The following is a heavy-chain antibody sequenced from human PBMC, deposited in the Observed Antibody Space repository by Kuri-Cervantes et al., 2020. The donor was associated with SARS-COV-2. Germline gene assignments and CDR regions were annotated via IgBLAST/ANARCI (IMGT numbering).Heavy chain of an antibody. CDR2: INTNTGNP. V-gene: IGHV7-4-1*02. CDR3: ANLGYGKPSDAFDI. J-gene: IGHJ3*02. CDR1: GYTFTGYY. D-gene: IGHD5-18*01. Sequence: ASVKVSCKASGYTFTGYYMHWVRQAPGQGLEWMGWINTNTGNPTYAQGFTGRFVFSLDTSVSTAYLQISSLKAEDTAVYYCANLGYGKPSDAFDIWGQGTMVTVSS.